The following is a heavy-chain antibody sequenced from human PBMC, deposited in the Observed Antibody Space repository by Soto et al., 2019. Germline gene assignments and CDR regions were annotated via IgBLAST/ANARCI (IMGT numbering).Heavy chain of an antibody. J-gene: IGHJ5*02. D-gene: IGHD5-12*01. Sequence: QVHLVQSGAEVKKPGSSVNVSCKASGGTFSNYAITWVRQAPGQGLEWVGRIIPIFGTTNVAQKFQGRVTITADEATTTAYMGLCGLRSDGTAVYYCAKDGGADGYFGNWLDPWGQGTLVTVSS. V-gene: IGHV1-69*15. CDR3: AKDGGADGYFGNWLDP. CDR1: GGTFSNYA. CDR2: IIPIFGTT.